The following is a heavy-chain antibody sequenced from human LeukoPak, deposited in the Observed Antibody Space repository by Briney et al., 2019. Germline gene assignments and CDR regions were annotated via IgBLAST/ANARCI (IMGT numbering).Heavy chain of an antibody. Sequence: ASETLSLTCTVSGGSISNYYWNWIRQPPGKGLEWIGYIYYSGSTNYNPSLKSRVTISVDTSKKRFSLKLSSVTAADTAVYYCARVGHYDSSGYGAFDIWSQGTMVTVSS. CDR3: ARVGHYDSSGYGAFDI. D-gene: IGHD3-22*01. V-gene: IGHV4-59*01. J-gene: IGHJ3*02. CDR2: IYYSGST. CDR1: GGSISNYY.